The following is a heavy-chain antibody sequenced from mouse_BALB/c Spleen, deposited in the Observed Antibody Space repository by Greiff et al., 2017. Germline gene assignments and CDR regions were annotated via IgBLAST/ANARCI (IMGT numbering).Heavy chain of an antibody. Sequence: QVQLQQSGPQLVRPGASVKISCKASGYSFTSYWMHWVKQRPGQGLEWIGMIDPSDSETRLNQKFKDKATLTVDKSSSTAYMQLSSPTSEDSAVYYCARLLRPWFAYWGQGTLVTVSA. D-gene: IGHD1-2*01. V-gene: IGHV1S126*01. CDR3: ARLLRPWFAY. J-gene: IGHJ3*01. CDR1: GYSFTSYW. CDR2: IDPSDSET.